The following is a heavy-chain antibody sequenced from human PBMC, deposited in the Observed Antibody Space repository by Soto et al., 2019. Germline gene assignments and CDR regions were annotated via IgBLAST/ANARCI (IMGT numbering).Heavy chain of an antibody. V-gene: IGHV1-18*01. CDR3: ARGTWDSSGWYTFPFDY. CDR2: ISAYNGST. J-gene: IGHJ4*02. Sequence: ASVKVSCKASGYTFTNFGISWVRQAPGQGLEWMGWISAYNGSTAYAQKFQGRVTLTRDTSTNTVSMELSSLRSEDTAVYYCARGTWDSSGWYTFPFDYWGQGTVVTVSS. CDR1: GYTFTNFG. D-gene: IGHD6-19*01.